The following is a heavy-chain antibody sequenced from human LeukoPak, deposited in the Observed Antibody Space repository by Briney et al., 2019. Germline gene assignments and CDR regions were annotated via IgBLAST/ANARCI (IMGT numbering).Heavy chain of an antibody. CDR3: ARSGAVTVPFDY. CDR2: IYHSGST. CDR1: GYSISSGYY. D-gene: IGHD2-15*01. J-gene: IGHJ4*02. V-gene: IGHV4-38-2*01. Sequence: PSETLSLTCAVSGYSISSGYYWGWIRQPPGKGLEWIGSIYHSGSTYYNPSLKSRATISVDTSKNQFSLKLSSVTAADTAVYYCARSGAVTVPFDYWGQGTLVTVPS.